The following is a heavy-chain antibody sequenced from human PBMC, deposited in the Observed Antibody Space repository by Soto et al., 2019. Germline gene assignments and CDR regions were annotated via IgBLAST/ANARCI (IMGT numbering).Heavy chain of an antibody. Sequence: ASVKVSCKASGYTFTGYYMHWVRQAPGQGLEWMGWSNPTRGGTNYAQKFQVWVTMTRDTSISTAYMELSRLRSDDTAVYYCAREGGVLGEDIVATWEVYYGTDVWGQGTTVTVSS. CDR3: AREGGVLGEDIVATWEVYYGTDV. J-gene: IGHJ6*01. D-gene: IGHD5-12*01. CDR1: GYTFTGYY. CDR2: SNPTRGGT. V-gene: IGHV1-2*04.